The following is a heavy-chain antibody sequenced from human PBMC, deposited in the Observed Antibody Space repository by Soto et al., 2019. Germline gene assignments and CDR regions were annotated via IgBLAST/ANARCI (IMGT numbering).Heavy chain of an antibody. CDR2: ISGSGGNT. Sequence: EVQLLESGGGLVQPGGSLRLYCAASGFTFSTYAMSWVRQAPGKGLEWVSVISGSGGNTYYADSVKGRFTISRDNSNNTLYLHMNSLRAEDTAVYYCVSRVRSMGDWGQGTLVTVSS. CDR3: VSRVRSMGD. J-gene: IGHJ4*02. V-gene: IGHV3-23*01. D-gene: IGHD3-16*01. CDR1: GFTFSTYA.